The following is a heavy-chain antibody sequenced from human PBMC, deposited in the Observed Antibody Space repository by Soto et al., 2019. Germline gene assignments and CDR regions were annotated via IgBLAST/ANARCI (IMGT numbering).Heavy chain of an antibody. CDR1: GFTFSGSA. V-gene: IGHV3-73*01. D-gene: IGHD6-19*01. Sequence: GGSLRLSCAASGFTFSGSAMHWVRQASGKGLEWVGRIRSKANSYATAYAASVKGRFTISRDNSKNTLYLQMNSLRAEDTAVYYCARDFKQWELLQYYFDYWGQGTLVTVSS. CDR2: IRSKANSYAT. CDR3: ARDFKQWELLQYYFDY. J-gene: IGHJ4*02.